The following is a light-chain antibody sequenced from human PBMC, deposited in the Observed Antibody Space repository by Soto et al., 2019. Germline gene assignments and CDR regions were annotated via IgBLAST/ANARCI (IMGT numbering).Light chain of an antibody. V-gene: IGLV1-40*01. CDR1: SSNIGAGYD. J-gene: IGLJ2*01. Sequence: QSVLTQPPSESGAPGQRVTIYCTGSSSNIGAGYDVHWYQQLPGTAPKLLIYGNSNRPSGVPDRFSGSKSGTSASLAITGLQAEDEADYYCQSYDSSLSVVVFGGGTKLTV. CDR2: GNS. CDR3: QSYDSSLSVVV.